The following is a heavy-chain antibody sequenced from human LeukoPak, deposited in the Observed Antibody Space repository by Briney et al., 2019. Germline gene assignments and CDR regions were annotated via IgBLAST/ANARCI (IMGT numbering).Heavy chain of an antibody. CDR3: ASDHYDFWSGLGAFDI. Sequence: SETLSLTCTVSGGSISSSSYYWSWIRQPAGKGLEWIGRIYTSGSTNYNPSLKSRVTISVDTSKNQFSLKLSSVTAADTAVYYCASDHYDFWSGLGAFDIWGQGTMVTVSS. CDR1: GGSISSSSYY. J-gene: IGHJ3*02. V-gene: IGHV4-61*02. D-gene: IGHD3-3*01. CDR2: IYTSGST.